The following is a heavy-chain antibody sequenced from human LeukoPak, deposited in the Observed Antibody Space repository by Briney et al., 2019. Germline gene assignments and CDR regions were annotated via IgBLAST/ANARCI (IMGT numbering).Heavy chain of an antibody. CDR3: ASSRGSGGYVDY. Sequence: GGSLRLSCAASGFTFSSYAMSWVRQAPGKGLEWVSGMSGSGGSTYYADSAKGRFTISRDNSKNTLYLQMNSLRAEDTAVYYCASSRGSGGYVDYWGQGTLVTVSS. V-gene: IGHV3-23*01. CDR1: GFTFSSYA. D-gene: IGHD3-10*01. CDR2: MSGSGGST. J-gene: IGHJ4*02.